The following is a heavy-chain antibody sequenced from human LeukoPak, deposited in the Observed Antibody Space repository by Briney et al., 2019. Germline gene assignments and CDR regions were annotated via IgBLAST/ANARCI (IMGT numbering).Heavy chain of an antibody. D-gene: IGHD1-26*01. V-gene: IGHV1-69*04. J-gene: IGHJ5*02. CDR2: IIPILGIA. Sequence: SVKVSCKASGGTFSSYAISWVRQAPGQGLEWMGRIIPILGIANYAQKFQGRVTITADKSTSTAYMELSSLRSEDTAVYYCARRSWGAWFDPWGQGTLVTVSS. CDR1: GGTFSSYA. CDR3: ARRSWGAWFDP.